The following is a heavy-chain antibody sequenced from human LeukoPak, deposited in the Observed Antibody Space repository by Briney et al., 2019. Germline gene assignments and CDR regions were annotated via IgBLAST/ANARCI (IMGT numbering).Heavy chain of an antibody. V-gene: IGHV3-21*05. CDR2: ISGGSEYI. CDR1: GFTFSSYA. CDR3: ATGSQIREADY. J-gene: IGHJ4*02. Sequence: GGSLRLSCAASGFTFSSYAMSWVRQAPGKGLEWLSYISGGSEYISYADSVRGRFTISRDNAKQSLSLQMNSLRAEDTAVYYCATGSQIREADYWGQGTLVTVSS. D-gene: IGHD3-10*01.